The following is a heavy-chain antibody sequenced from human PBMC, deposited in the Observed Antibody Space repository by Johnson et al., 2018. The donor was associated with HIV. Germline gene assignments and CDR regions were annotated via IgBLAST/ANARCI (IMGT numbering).Heavy chain of an antibody. Sequence: HVQLVESGGGLVKPGGSLRLSCAASGFTFSDYYMSWIRQAPGKGLEWVSYISSSGTIVYYADSVKGRFTISRDNAKNSVYLQMNSLRAEDTAVYYCARELGGSSLPFGAFDIWGQGTMVTVSS. D-gene: IGHD6-13*01. CDR3: ARELGGSSLPFGAFDI. CDR1: GFTFSDYY. CDR2: ISSSGTIV. V-gene: IGHV3-11*01. J-gene: IGHJ3*02.